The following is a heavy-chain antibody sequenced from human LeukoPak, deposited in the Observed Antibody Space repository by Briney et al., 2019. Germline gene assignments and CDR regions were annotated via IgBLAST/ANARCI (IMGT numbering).Heavy chain of an antibody. Sequence: GGSLRLSCAASGFTSSSYWMSWVRQAPGKGLEWVANVKQDGSEKYYVDSVKGRFTISRDNAKNSLYLQMNSLRAEDTAVYYCARVYRSSSGYCFDYWGQGTLVTVSS. J-gene: IGHJ4*02. CDR1: GFTSSSYW. D-gene: IGHD6-6*01. CDR2: VKQDGSEK. V-gene: IGHV3-7*01. CDR3: ARVYRSSSGYCFDY.